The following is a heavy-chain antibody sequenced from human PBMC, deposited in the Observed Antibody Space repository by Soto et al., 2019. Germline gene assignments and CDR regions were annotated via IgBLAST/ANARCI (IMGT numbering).Heavy chain of an antibody. Sequence: GGSLRLSCVASGFSLSSHAVSWVRQTPEKGLEWVAVIWYDGSNKYYADSVKGRFTISRDNSKNTLYLQMNSLRAEDTAVYYCAREGDAAAAWKVFDYWGQGTLVTVSS. V-gene: IGHV3-33*01. D-gene: IGHD6-13*01. CDR1: GFSLSSHA. CDR2: IWYDGSNK. CDR3: AREGDAAAAWKVFDY. J-gene: IGHJ4*02.